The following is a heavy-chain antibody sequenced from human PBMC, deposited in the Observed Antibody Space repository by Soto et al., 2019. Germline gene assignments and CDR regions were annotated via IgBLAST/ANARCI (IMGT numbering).Heavy chain of an antibody. D-gene: IGHD6-19*01. CDR2: ITWDGGST. V-gene: IGHV3-43*01. CDR3: AKDINSSGWYSLDY. Sequence: HPGGSLRLSCAASGFSFDDYTMHWVRQGPGKGLEWVSLITWDGGSTYYADSVKGRFTISRDNSKNSLYLQMNSLRTEDTALYYCAKDINSSGWYSLDYWGQGT. J-gene: IGHJ4*02. CDR1: GFSFDDYT.